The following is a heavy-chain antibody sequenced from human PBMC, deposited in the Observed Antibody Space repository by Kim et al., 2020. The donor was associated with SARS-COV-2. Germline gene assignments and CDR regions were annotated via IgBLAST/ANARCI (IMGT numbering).Heavy chain of an antibody. V-gene: IGHV1-58*02. CDR3: AADPHSYGGNGSDY. J-gene: IGHJ4*02. CDR1: GFTFTSSA. D-gene: IGHD4-17*01. CDR2: IVVGSGNT. Sequence: SVKVSCKASGFTFTSSAMQWVRQARGQRLEWIGWIVVGSGNTNYAQKFQERVTITRDMSTSTAYMELSSLRSEDTAVYYCAADPHSYGGNGSDYWGQGTLVTVSS.